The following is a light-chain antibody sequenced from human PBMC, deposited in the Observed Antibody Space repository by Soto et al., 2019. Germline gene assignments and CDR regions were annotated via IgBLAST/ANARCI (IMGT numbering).Light chain of an antibody. J-gene: IGKJ4*01. V-gene: IGKV1-27*01. CDR1: QGINNY. CDR2: AAS. CDR3: HNCYTAPRT. Sequence: DIQMTQSRSSLSASVGDRVTITCRASQGINNYLAWYQQKPGKVPQLLVYAASTLQSGVPSRFSGSGSGTDFTLTISSLQPEDVATYYCHNCYTAPRTFGEGTKVDIK.